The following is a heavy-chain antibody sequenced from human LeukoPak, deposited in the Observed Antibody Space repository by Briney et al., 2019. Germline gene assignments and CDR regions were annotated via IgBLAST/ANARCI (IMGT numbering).Heavy chain of an antibody. CDR2: INHSGST. CDR3: ARSYGDYVWFSAFDI. CDR1: GGSFSGYY. V-gene: IGHV4-34*01. D-gene: IGHD4-17*01. J-gene: IGHJ3*02. Sequence: SETLSLTCAVYGGSFSGYYWSWIRQPPGKGLEWIGEINHSGSTNYNPSLKSQVTISVDTSKNQFSLKLSSVTVADTAVYYCARSYGDYVWFSAFDIWGQGTMVTVSS.